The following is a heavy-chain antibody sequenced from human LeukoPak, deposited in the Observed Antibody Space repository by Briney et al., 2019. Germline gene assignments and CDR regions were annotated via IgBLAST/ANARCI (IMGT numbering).Heavy chain of an antibody. CDR1: GGSISSSSYY. CDR3: GVIVVVTGGGY. Sequence: PSETLSLTCTVSGGSISSSSYYWGWIRQPPGKGLEWIGSIYYSGSTYYNLSLKSRVTISVDTSKNQFSLKLSSVTAADTAVYYCGVIVVVTGGGYWGQGTLVTVSS. D-gene: IGHD2-21*02. CDR2: IYYSGST. J-gene: IGHJ4*02. V-gene: IGHV4-39*01.